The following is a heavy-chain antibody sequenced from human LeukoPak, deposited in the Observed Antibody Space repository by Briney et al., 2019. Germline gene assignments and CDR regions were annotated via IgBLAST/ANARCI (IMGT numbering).Heavy chain of an antibody. V-gene: IGHV3-9*01. CDR2: ISWNSGSI. CDR1: GFTFDDYA. CDR3: AKDGPGVTVHYFDY. Sequence: GRSLRLSCAASGFTFDDYAMHWVRQAPGKGLEWFSGISWNSGSIGYADSVKGRFTISRDNAKNSLYLQMNSLRAEDTAVYYCAKDGPGVTVHYFDYWGQGTLVTVSS. D-gene: IGHD6-19*01. J-gene: IGHJ4*02.